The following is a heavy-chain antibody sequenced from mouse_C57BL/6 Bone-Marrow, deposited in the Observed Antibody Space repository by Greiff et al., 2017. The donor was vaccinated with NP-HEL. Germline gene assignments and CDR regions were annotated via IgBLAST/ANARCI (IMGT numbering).Heavy chain of an antibody. V-gene: IGHV1-64*01. J-gene: IGHJ4*01. CDR3: AREGDYYDYDGTEGWYAMDY. CDR1: GYTFTSYW. CDR2: IHPNSGST. D-gene: IGHD2-4*01. Sequence: VQLQQPGAELVKPGASVKLSCKASGYTFTSYWMHWVKQRPGQGLEWIGMIHPNSGSTNYNEKFKSKATLTVDKSSSTAYMQLSSPTSEDSAVYYCAREGDYYDYDGTEGWYAMDYWGQGTSVTVSS.